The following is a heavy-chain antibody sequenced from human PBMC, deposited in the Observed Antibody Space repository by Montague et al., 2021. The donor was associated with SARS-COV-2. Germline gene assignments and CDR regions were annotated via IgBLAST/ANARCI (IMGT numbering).Heavy chain of an antibody. CDR1: VDSIIDNYY. J-gene: IGHJ4*02. D-gene: IGHD2-21*01. Sequence: SETLSLTCAVSVDSIIDNYYWGWIRQPPGQGLEWIGAIYHRVATYYNPSLKSRVTISVDTSNNQFSLKLTSVTAADTAVYYCARRHIVASNRAFDYWGQGTLVTVSS. CDR3: ARRHIVASNRAFDY. V-gene: IGHV4-38-2*01. CDR2: IYHRVAT.